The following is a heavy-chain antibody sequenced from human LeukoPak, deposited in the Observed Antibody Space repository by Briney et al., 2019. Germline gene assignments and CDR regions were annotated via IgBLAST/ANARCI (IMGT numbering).Heavy chain of an antibody. D-gene: IGHD2-15*01. V-gene: IGHV3-23*01. CDR3: AKDPSYMVVNLYFDC. CDR2: ISGSGGST. CDR1: GFTFSSYA. Sequence: PGGSLRLSCPASGFTFSSYAMSWVRQAPGKGLEWVSAISGSGGSTYYADSVKGRFTISRDNSKNTLYLQMNSLRAEDTAVYYCAKDPSYMVVNLYFDCWGQGTLVTVSS. J-gene: IGHJ4*02.